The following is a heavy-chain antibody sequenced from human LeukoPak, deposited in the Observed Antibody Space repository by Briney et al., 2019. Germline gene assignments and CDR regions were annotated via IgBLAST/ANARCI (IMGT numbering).Heavy chain of an antibody. J-gene: IGHJ3*02. D-gene: IGHD3-22*01. CDR3: ARAYYYDSSGYYPFVAFDI. CDR2: ISAYNGNT. V-gene: IGHV1-18*01. CDR1: GYTFTSYG. Sequence: ASVKVSCKASGYTFTSYGISWVPQAPGQGLEWMGRISAYNGNTNYAQKLQGRVTMTTDTSTSTAYMELRSLRSDDTAVYYCARAYYYDSSGYYPFVAFDIWGQGTMVTVSS.